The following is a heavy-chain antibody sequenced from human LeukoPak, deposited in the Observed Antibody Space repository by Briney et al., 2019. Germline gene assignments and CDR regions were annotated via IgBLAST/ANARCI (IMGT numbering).Heavy chain of an antibody. V-gene: IGHV7-4-1*02. Sequence: ASVKVSCKASGYTFTSYAMNWVRQAPGQGLEGVGWINTNTGNPTYAQGFTGRFVFSLDTSVSTAYLQISSLKAEDTAVYYCARGSSSWYPDYYYGMDVWGQGTTVTVSS. D-gene: IGHD6-13*01. CDR2: INTNTGNP. CDR3: ARGSSSWYPDYYYGMDV. CDR1: GYTFTSYA. J-gene: IGHJ6*02.